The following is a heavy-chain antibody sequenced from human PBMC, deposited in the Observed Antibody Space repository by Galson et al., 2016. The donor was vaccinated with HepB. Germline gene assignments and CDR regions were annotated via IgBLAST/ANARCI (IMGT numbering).Heavy chain of an antibody. Sequence: SLRLSCAASGFTFNNYGMHWVRQAPGKGLEWLAIMSYDGSNKHYADSVKGRFTISRDNSKNMLSLQMNSLRPEDTALYYCAREGGLRYFDYWGQGILVTVSS. J-gene: IGHJ4*02. D-gene: IGHD3-10*01. CDR1: GFTFNNYG. CDR3: AREGGLRYFDY. CDR2: MSYDGSNK. V-gene: IGHV3-30*03.